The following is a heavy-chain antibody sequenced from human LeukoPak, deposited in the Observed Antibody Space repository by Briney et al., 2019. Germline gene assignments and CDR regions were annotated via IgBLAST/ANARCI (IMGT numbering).Heavy chain of an antibody. CDR1: GFTFSSYS. CDR3: AKVGRSTLAYCGGDCYGAFDI. V-gene: IGHV3-23*01. Sequence: PGGSLRLSCAASGFTFSSYSMNWVRQAPGKGLEWVSAISGSAFGTYYADSVKGRFTISRDNSKNTLYLQMNSLRAEDTAVYYCAKVGRSTLAYCGGDCYGAFDIWGQGTVVTVSS. D-gene: IGHD2-21*02. CDR2: ISGSAFGT. J-gene: IGHJ3*02.